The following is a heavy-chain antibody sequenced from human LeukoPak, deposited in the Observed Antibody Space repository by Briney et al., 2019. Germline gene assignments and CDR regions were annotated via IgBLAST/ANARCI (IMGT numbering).Heavy chain of an antibody. J-gene: IGHJ5*02. CDR3: ARGTQLWLPTNWFDP. V-gene: IGHV4-59*01. CDR1: GGSISSFY. CDR2: IHNSGST. D-gene: IGHD5-18*01. Sequence: SETLSLTCTVSGGSISSFYWSWIRQPPGKGLEYIGYIHNSGSTNYSPSLKSRVTISVDTSKNQFSLKLSSVTAADTAVYYCARGTQLWLPTNWFDPWGQGTLVTVSS.